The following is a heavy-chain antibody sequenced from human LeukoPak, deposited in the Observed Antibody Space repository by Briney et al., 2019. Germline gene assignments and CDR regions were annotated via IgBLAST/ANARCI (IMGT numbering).Heavy chain of an antibody. V-gene: IGHV3-7*01. D-gene: IGHD3-3*01. CDR2: IKQDGSEK. CDR3: ARVPDFWSGYPTYYYYYYMDV. J-gene: IGHJ6*03. Sequence: GGSLRLSCAASGFTFSSYWMSRVRQAPGKGLEWVANIKQDGSEKYYVDSVKGRFTISRDNAKNSLYLQMNSLRAEDTAVYYCARVPDFWSGYPTYYYYYYMDVWGKGTTVTVSS. CDR1: GFTFSSYW.